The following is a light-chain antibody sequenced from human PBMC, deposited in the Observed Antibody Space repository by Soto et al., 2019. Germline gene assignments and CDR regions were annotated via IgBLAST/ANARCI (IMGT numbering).Light chain of an antibody. CDR2: APS. CDR1: QRAISDY. Sequence: ENGLTQSPGTLSLSPGEGASLACRASQRAISDYFDWYQQREGQAPRLIMYAPSRRATGIPDRFSGSVSETDFPLTMSRVVPEDSAIYYCQQYEALPWPFGQGT. CDR3: QQYEALPWP. J-gene: IGKJ1*01. V-gene: IGKV3-20*01.